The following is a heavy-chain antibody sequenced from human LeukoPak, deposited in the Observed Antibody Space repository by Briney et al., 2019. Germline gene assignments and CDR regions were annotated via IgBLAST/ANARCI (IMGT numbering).Heavy chain of an antibody. Sequence: SETLSLTCTVSGGSISSYYWSWIRQPPGKGLEWIGYIYYSGSTNYNPSLKSRVTISVDTSKNQFSLKLSSVTAADTAVYYCASYSSGWYGYYFDYWGQGTLITVSS. V-gene: IGHV4-59*01. CDR3: ASYSSGWYGYYFDY. CDR2: IYYSGST. CDR1: GGSISSYY. D-gene: IGHD6-19*01. J-gene: IGHJ4*02.